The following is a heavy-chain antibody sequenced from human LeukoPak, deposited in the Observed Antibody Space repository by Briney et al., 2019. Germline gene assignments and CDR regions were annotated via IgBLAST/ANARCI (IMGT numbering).Heavy chain of an antibody. CDR2: INHSGST. D-gene: IGHD1-14*01. V-gene: IGHV4-34*01. CDR3: ARVRTVRPFDY. J-gene: IGHJ4*02. CDR1: GGSFSGYY. Sequence: SETPSLTCAVYGGSFSGYYWSWIRQPPGKGLEWIGEINHSGSTNYNPSLKSRVTISVDTSKNQFSLKLSSVTAADTAVYYCARVRTVRPFDYWGQGTLVTVSS.